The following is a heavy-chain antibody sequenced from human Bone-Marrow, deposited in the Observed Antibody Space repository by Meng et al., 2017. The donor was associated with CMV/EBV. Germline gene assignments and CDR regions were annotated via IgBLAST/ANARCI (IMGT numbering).Heavy chain of an antibody. CDR2: ISAYNGNT. J-gene: IGHJ5*01. CDR1: GYTVTSYG. CDR3: ARGGYQLLSIASSGFDP. V-gene: IGHV1-18*01. D-gene: IGHD2-2*01. Sequence: ASVKVSCKASGYTVTSYGISWVRQAPGQGLEWMGWISAYNGNTNYAQKFQGRVTITADKSTSTVYMELSRLRSEDAAVYYCARGGYQLLSIASSGFDPWGQGTLVTVSS.